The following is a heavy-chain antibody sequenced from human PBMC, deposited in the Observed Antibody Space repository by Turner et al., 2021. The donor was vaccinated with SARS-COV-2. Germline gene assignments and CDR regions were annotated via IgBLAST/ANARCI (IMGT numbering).Heavy chain of an antibody. CDR2: IDHSGDT. Sequence: QVLLRESGPGLVRPSETLSLNCTVNYIGSYFWSWIRQRPGKTLEWIAYIDHSGDTSYNPSLKSRVTISIDTSQNQISLKLRSVTAADTAVYFCARSGDSWPHDFWGPGTLVTVSS. V-gene: IGHV4-59*01. CDR1: YIGSYF. D-gene: IGHD6-13*01. J-gene: IGHJ4*02. CDR3: ARSGDSWPHDF.